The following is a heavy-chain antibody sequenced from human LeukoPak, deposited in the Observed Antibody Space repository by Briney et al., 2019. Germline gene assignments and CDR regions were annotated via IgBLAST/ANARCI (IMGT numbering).Heavy chain of an antibody. J-gene: IGHJ1*01. CDR2: INPNSGDT. D-gene: IGHD5-24*01. V-gene: IGHV1-2*02. CDR3: AREDLYNYPLDF. CDR1: GYTFTDYY. Sequence: GASVKVSCWASGYTFTDYYLHWVRQAPGQGLEWLGWINPNSGDTNFAQKFQGRVTMTRDASINTAYMELSGLRSDDTAVYYCAREDLYNYPLDFWGQGTLVTVSS.